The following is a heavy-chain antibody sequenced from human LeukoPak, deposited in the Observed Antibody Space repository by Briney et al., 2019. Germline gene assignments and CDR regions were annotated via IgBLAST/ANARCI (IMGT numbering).Heavy chain of an antibody. CDR1: GGSISSGGYY. V-gene: IGHV4-31*03. J-gene: IGHJ4*02. CDR2: IYYSGST. Sequence: SETLSLTCTVSGGSISSGGYYWSWIRQHPGKGLEWIGYIYYSGSTYYSPSLKSRVTISVDTSKNQFSLKLSSVTAADTAVYYCARATSDYYDSGAYYYYFDYWGQGTLVTVSS. CDR3: ARATSDYYDSGAYYYYFDY. D-gene: IGHD3-22*01.